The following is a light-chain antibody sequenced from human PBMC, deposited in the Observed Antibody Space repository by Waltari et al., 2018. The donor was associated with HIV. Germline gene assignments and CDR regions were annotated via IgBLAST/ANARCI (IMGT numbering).Light chain of an antibody. CDR3: ASFTGDNTVM. CDR1: DSDFGLYNF. Sequence: AVTQPASVSGLPGQSTTISCTGDDSDFGLYNFVSWYQQHSGKPPKLILYDVDSWASGGSDRFSGSMPGNTASLTISGLRTEDEAHYYCASFTGDNTVMFGGGTEVTVL. CDR2: DVD. V-gene: IGLV2-14*03. J-gene: IGLJ3*02.